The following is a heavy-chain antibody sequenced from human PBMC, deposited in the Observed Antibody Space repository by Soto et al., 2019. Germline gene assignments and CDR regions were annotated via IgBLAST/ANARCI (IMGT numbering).Heavy chain of an antibody. CDR2: IYYSGRT. J-gene: IGHJ4*02. V-gene: IGHV4-30-4*02. CDR3: ARELSNSPDYFDY. D-gene: IGHD6-6*01. Sequence: PSDTLSLTCTVSGGSISSDDYYWSWIRQPPGKGLEWIGYIYYSGRTAYNPSLKSRLIISIDTSKNQFSLNLNSVSGADTAVYYCARELSNSPDYFDYWGQGTLVTVSS. CDR1: GGSISSDDYY.